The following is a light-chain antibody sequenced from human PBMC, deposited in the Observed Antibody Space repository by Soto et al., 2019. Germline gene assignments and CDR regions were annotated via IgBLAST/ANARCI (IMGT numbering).Light chain of an antibody. CDR1: SRDVGNYNF. CDR3: SSYTAGTTVV. Sequence: QSALTQPASVSGSPGQSITISCAGTSRDVGNYNFVSWFQQHPGKAPKLMIYEVNHRPSGVSDRFSGSKSGNTASLTISGLQAEDEADYYCSSYTAGTTVVFGTGTKLTVL. CDR2: EVN. V-gene: IGLV2-14*01. J-gene: IGLJ1*01.